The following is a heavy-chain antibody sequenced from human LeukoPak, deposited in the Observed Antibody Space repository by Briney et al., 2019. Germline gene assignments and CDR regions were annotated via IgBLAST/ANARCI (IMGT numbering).Heavy chain of an antibody. CDR1: GFTFSSYW. Sequence: GGSLRLSCAAPGFTFSSYWMSWVRQAPGKGLEWVANIKQDGSEKYYVDSVKGRFTISRDNAKNSLYLQMNSLRAEDTAVYYCARSFWSGYYTIEYFQHWGQGTLVTVSS. CDR2: IKQDGSEK. J-gene: IGHJ1*01. V-gene: IGHV3-7*01. CDR3: ARSFWSGYYTIEYFQH. D-gene: IGHD3-3*01.